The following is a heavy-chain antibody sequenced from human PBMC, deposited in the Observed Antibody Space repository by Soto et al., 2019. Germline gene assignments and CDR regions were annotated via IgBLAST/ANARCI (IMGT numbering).Heavy chain of an antibody. CDR1: GGSVSCSNW. Sequence: QVQLQESGPGLVKPSGTLSLTCVVSGGSVSCSNWWSWVRQPPGKELEWIGEIFETGRTNYHPSLQSRVIISVDKSKNQFSLKLSSVTAADTAVYYCAGERSAGWGADKWGQGTLVTVAS. V-gene: IGHV4-4*02. D-gene: IGHD3-10*01. J-gene: IGHJ4*02. CDR2: IFETGRT. CDR3: AGERSAGWGADK.